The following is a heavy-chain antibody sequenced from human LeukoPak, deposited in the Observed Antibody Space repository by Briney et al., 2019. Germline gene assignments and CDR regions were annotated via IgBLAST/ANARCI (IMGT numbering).Heavy chain of an antibody. D-gene: IGHD3-10*01. J-gene: IGHJ5*02. CDR1: GDSISSSTYY. CDR2: IYHSGST. CDR3: AREQYYYGSGKRFDP. V-gene: IGHV4-39*07. Sequence: SETLSLTCTVSGDSISSSTYYWAWIRQPPGKGLEWIGSIYHSGSTYYNPSLKSRVTISVDTSKNQFSLKLSSVTAADTAVYYCAREQYYYGSGKRFDPWGQGTLVTVSS.